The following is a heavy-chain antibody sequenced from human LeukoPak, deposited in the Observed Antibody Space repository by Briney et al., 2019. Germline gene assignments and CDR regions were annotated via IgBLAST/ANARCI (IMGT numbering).Heavy chain of an antibody. J-gene: IGHJ4*02. CDR1: GFTFSSYS. Sequence: GGSLRLSCAASGFTFSSYSMNWVRQAPGKGLEWISYIISTGSTTYYADSVKGRFTISRDNANSSVSLQMSSLRAEDTAVYYCATGFWGYCSRNSCPLDNWGQGTLVTVAS. D-gene: IGHD2-2*01. CDR2: IISTGSTT. V-gene: IGHV3-48*01. CDR3: ATGFWGYCSRNSCPLDN.